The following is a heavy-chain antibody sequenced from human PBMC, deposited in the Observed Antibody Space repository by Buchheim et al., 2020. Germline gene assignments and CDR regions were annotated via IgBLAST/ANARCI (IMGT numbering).Heavy chain of an antibody. CDR3: ARGSGWDDY. CDR1: GFRFSDYW. CDR2: IKEDGSEN. Sequence: EGQLVDSGGGLVQPGGSLRLSCAASGFRFSDYWMSWVRQAPGKGLEWVANIKEDGSENYYVDSVKGRFTVSRDNARNSLFLQMDNLRAEDTAVYYCARGSGWDDYWGQGTL. V-gene: IGHV3-7*04. J-gene: IGHJ4*02. D-gene: IGHD6-19*01.